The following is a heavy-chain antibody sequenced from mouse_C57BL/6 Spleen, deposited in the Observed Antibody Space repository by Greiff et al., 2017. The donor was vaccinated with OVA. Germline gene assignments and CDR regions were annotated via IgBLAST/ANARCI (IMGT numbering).Heavy chain of an antibody. J-gene: IGHJ3*01. D-gene: IGHD2-3*01. CDR2: LWWDDDT. CDR3: ARMRNDGYVFAY. Sequence: QVTLKESGPGLLQPSQTLSLTCSFSGFSLSTFGMGVGWLSQPSGLGLEWLAHLWWDDDTYYNHALKSLLTISKDTSKYQVFLKFANVDTAYTATYYCARMRNDGYVFAYWGQGTLVTVSA. V-gene: IGHV8-8*01. CDR1: GFSLSTFGMG.